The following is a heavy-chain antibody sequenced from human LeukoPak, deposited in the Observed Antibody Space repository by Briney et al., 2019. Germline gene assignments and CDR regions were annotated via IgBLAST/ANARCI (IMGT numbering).Heavy chain of an antibody. V-gene: IGHV3-49*05. Sequence: KSGGSLRLSCTASGFTFGDFAMSWFRQAPGKGLEWVGFIRSKAYGGTTEYAASVKGRFTISRDDSKSIAYLQMNSLKTEDTAVYYCTRDEGRITMVRGESYYFDYWGQGTLVTVSS. CDR3: TRDEGRITMVRGESYYFDY. J-gene: IGHJ4*02. D-gene: IGHD3-10*01. CDR1: GFTFGDFA. CDR2: IRSKAYGGTT.